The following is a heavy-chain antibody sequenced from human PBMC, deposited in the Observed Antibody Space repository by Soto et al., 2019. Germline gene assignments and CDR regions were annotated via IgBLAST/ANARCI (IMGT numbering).Heavy chain of an antibody. CDR3: AKGLYYYDSSGYRLFDY. CDR2: VSVSGGTT. V-gene: IGHV3-23*01. Sequence: RTGGSLRLSCAASGFMFNNYAMSWVRQAPGKGLEWVSTVSVSGGTTYYADSLKGRFTISRDNSKKTVYLQMNRLRADDTAIYYCAKGLYYYDSSGYRLFDYWGQGTLVTVSS. D-gene: IGHD3-22*01. J-gene: IGHJ4*02. CDR1: GFMFNNYA.